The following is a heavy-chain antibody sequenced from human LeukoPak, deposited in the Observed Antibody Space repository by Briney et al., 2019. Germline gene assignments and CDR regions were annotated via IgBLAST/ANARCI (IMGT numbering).Heavy chain of an antibody. V-gene: IGHV1-69*05. D-gene: IGHD3-22*01. CDR1: XGTXSSYA. CDR2: IIPIFGTA. CDR3: ARDSAGQPDYYDSSGYFDY. J-gene: IGHJ4*02. Sequence: SCKAXXGTXSSYAISWVRQAPGQGLEWMGRIIPIFGTANYAQKFQGRVTITTDESTSTAYMELSSLRSEDTAVYYCARDSAGQPDYYDSSGYFDYWGQGTLVTVSS.